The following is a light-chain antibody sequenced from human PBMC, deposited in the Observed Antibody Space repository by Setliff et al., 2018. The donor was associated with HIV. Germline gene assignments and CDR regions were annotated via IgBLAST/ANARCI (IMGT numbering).Light chain of an antibody. CDR2: DDN. V-gene: IGLV3-21*03. Sequence: SYELTQPPSVSVAPGKTARITCGGNNIGSKSVHWYQQKPGQAPVLVVYDDNDRPSGTPERFSGSNSGNTATLTISRVEAGDEADYYCQVWDSSSDHHVFGTGTKVTVL. J-gene: IGLJ1*01. CDR1: NIGSKS. CDR3: QVWDSSSDHHV.